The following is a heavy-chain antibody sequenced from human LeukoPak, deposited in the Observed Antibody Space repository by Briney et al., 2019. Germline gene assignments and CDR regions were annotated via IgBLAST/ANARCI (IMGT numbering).Heavy chain of an antibody. Sequence: SETLSLTCAVSGGSISSGGYSWSWIRQPPGEGLEWIGYIYHSGSTYYNPSLKSRVTISVDRSKNQFSLKLSSVTAADTAVYYCARGYDSSGYPGVNYYYGMDVWGQGTTVTVSS. CDR1: GGSISSGGYS. V-gene: IGHV4-30-2*01. CDR2: IYHSGST. J-gene: IGHJ6*02. D-gene: IGHD3-22*01. CDR3: ARGYDSSGYPGVNYYYGMDV.